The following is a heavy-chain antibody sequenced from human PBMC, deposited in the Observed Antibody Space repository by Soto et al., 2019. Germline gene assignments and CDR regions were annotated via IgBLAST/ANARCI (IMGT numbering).Heavy chain of an antibody. J-gene: IGHJ4*02. Sequence: QVPLVQSGAEVKKPGSSVKVSCKASGGTFSSFAIRWVRQAPGQGLEWMGGIIPIFGTTNYAQKFQGRVTITADESTSTAYMEVTTLRSEDTAVYYCARDRDHTYDYWGQGTLVTVSS. CDR2: IIPIFGTT. V-gene: IGHV1-69*01. CDR3: ARDRDHTYDY. CDR1: GGTFSSFA.